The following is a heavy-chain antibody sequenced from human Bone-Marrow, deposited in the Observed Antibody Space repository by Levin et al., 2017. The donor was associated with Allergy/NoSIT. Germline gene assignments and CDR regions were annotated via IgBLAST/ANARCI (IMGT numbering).Heavy chain of an antibody. CDR1: GFTFSHNA. CDR3: AKGTTKWELYDY. V-gene: IGHV3-23*01. J-gene: IGHJ4*02. Sequence: GGSLRLSCAASGFTFSHNAMSWVRQAPGKGLEWVSAITGSGVETFYADSVKGRFTISRDNSKNTLHLQMSSLGGEDTAVYYCAKGTTKWELYDYWGQGTLVTVSS. D-gene: IGHD1-26*01. CDR2: ITGSGVET.